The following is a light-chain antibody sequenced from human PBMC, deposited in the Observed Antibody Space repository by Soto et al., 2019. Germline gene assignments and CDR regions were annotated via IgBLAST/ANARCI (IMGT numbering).Light chain of an antibody. V-gene: IGKV3-20*01. Sequence: EIVLTQSPGTLSLSPGTRATLSCRASQSVSSNFLAWYQQKPGQAPRLLIYGASSRATGIPDRFSGSGSGTDFTLTISRLEPEDIAVYYCQQYGNSPWTFGQGTKVEIE. CDR2: GAS. J-gene: IGKJ1*01. CDR3: QQYGNSPWT. CDR1: QSVSSNF.